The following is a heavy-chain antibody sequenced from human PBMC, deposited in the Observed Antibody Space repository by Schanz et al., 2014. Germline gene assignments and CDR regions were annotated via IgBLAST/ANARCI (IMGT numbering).Heavy chain of an antibody. CDR2: IYSSGST. D-gene: IGHD2-2*01. V-gene: IGHV4-59*01. Sequence: QVHLQESGPGLVKPSETLSLTCTVSGGSISNNYWGWIRQPPGKGLEWIGNIYSSGSTNYNPSLKSRVTISGDTSKNQFSLRLSSVTAADTAVYYCARQGIGYQHGRYYYYMDVWGRGTTVTGSS. J-gene: IGHJ6*03. CDR3: ARQGIGYQHGRYYYYMDV. CDR1: GGSISNNY.